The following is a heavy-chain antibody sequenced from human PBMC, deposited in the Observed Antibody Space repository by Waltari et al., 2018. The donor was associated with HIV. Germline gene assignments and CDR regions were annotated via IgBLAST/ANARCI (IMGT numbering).Heavy chain of an antibody. CDR3: ARDQDYYDSSGYTCYAFDM. V-gene: IGHV4-38-2*02. CDR1: ASSISSGYS. CDR2: SYRSGTT. J-gene: IGHJ3*02. D-gene: IGHD3-22*01. Sequence: QVQLQESGPGVVKPSETLSLTCTVSASSISSGYSWGWIRQSPGKGLEWSGSSYRSGTTYYNPSLKSRVTISVNMSKNQFSLKFTSMTAADTALYYCARDQDYYDSSGYTCYAFDMWGPGTMVTVSS.